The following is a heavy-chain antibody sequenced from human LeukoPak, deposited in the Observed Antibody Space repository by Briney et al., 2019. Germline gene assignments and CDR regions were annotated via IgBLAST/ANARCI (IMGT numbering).Heavy chain of an antibody. CDR3: ARPRRGYSYGSYYYYGMDV. D-gene: IGHD5-18*01. V-gene: IGHV1-18*01. CDR1: GYTFTSYG. CDR2: ISAYNGNT. J-gene: IGHJ6*02. Sequence: ASVKVSCKASGYTFTSYGISWVRQAPGQGLEWMGWISAYNGNTNYAQKPQGRVTMTTDTSTSTAYMELRSLRSDDTAVYYCARPRRGYSYGSYYYYGMDVWGQGTTVTVSS.